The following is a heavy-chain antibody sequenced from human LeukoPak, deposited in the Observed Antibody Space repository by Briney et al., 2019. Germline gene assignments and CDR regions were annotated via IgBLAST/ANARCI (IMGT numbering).Heavy chain of an antibody. CDR1: GYTFTTYD. CDR3: ARVATGIRSFDY. CDR2: ISAYNGNT. V-gene: IGHV1-18*01. D-gene: IGHD1-1*01. Sequence: APVKVSCKASGYTFTTYDINWVRQAPGQGLEWMGRISAYNGNTNYEQKLQGRVTMTTDTSTRTAYMELRSLRSDDTAVYYCARVATGIRSFDYWGQGTLVTVSS. J-gene: IGHJ4*02.